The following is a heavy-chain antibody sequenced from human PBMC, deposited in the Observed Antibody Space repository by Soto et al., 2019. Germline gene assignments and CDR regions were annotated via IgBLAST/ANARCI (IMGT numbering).Heavy chain of an antibody. CDR3: GRDGHDMDV. V-gene: IGHV4-61*01. CDR1: GGSVSSGSYQ. J-gene: IGHJ6*02. Sequence: SETLSLTCTVSGGSVSSGSYQWTWIRQPPGKGLELIGYIHVSGSTNDNPSLKGRVTMSIDTSQNQFSLKLSSVTAADTAVYYCGRDGHDMDVWGQGTMVTVSS. CDR2: IHVSGST.